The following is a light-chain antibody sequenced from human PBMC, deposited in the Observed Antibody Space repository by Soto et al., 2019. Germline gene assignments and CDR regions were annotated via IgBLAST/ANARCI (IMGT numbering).Light chain of an antibody. V-gene: IGKV1-5*01. J-gene: IGKJ1*01. Sequence: DIQMTQSPSTLSASVGDSFTITCRASQSISSWLAWYQQKPGKAPKLLIYDASSLESGVPSRFSGSGSGTEFTLTISSLQPDDFATYYCQQYNSYWTFGQGNKVDIK. CDR3: QQYNSYWT. CDR2: DAS. CDR1: QSISSW.